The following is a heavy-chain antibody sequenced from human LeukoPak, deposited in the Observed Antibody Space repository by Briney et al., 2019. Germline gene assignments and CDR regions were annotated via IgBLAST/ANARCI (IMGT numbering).Heavy chain of an antibody. V-gene: IGHV4-4*02. CDR2: IYHSGST. CDR1: GGSISSSNW. J-gene: IGHJ4*02. CDR3: ARTIVVVTATPVYYFDY. D-gene: IGHD2-21*02. Sequence: SSETLSLTCAVSGGSISSSNWWGWVRQPPGKGLECIGEIYHSGSTNYNPSLKSRVTISVDKSKNQFSLKLSSVTAADTAVYYCARTIVVVTATPVYYFDYWGQGTLVTVSS.